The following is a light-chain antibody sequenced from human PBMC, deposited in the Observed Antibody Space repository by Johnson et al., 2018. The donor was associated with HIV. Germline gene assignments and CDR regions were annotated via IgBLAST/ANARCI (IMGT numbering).Light chain of an antibody. J-gene: IGLJ1*01. CDR3: ASWDRSLTVGTV. CDR1: NSNIGNNF. Sequence: QSVLTQPPSVSAAPGQKVTISCSGSNSNIGNNFVSWYQQFPGTAPRLLIYENNKRPSGIPDRFSGSKSGTSATLDITGLQTGDEADYYCASWDRSLTVGTVFGPGTRVTVL. CDR2: ENN. V-gene: IGLV1-51*02.